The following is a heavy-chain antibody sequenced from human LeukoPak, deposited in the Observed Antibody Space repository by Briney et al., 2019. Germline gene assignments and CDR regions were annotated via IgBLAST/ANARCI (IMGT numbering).Heavy chain of an antibody. J-gene: IGHJ5*02. D-gene: IGHD4-17*01. V-gene: IGHV4-61*02. CDR1: DGSISSGNFY. CDR3: ARDTVTTIKGGNWFDP. Sequence: SETLSLTCIVSDGSISSGNFYWSWIRQPAGKGLEWIGRIYASGSTNYNPSLKSRVIISVDTSKNQFSLKMTSVTAADTAVYYCARDTVTTIKGGNWFDPWGQGTLVTVSS. CDR2: IYASGST.